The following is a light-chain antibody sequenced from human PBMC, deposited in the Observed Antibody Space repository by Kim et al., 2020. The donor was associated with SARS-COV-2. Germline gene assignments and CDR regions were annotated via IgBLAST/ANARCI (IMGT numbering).Light chain of an antibody. CDR3: QVWDSSNSQRA. CDR2: ADS. Sequence: SYELTQPPSVSVAPGETARIACGGDYIGTKSVHWYQQKAGQAPVMVINADSERPSGIPERFSGSNSGNTATLTISRVEAGDEADYYCQVWDSSNSQRAFGGGTQLTVL. V-gene: IGLV3-21*04. J-gene: IGLJ2*01. CDR1: YIGTKS.